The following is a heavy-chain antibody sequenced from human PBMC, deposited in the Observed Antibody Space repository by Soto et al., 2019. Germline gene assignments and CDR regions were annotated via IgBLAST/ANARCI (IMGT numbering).Heavy chain of an antibody. CDR1: GYTFTTYY. V-gene: IGHV1-46*01. CDR2: IIPSGSST. Sequence: QVQLVQSGAEVKKPGASVKVSCKASGYTFTTYYIHWVRQAPGQGLEWMGIIIPSGSSTTYAQKFQGRVTMPTDTSTSTVYMELSSLRAEDTAVYYCARGIVVVTAMDYGMDVWGQGTTVTVSS. CDR3: ARGIVVVTAMDYGMDV. D-gene: IGHD2-21*02. J-gene: IGHJ6*02.